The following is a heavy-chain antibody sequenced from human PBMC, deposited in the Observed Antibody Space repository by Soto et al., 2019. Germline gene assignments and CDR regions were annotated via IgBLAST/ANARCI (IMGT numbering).Heavy chain of an antibody. CDR3: ARGARSSIAARFNSWFDP. CDR2: INHSGST. J-gene: IGHJ5*02. Sequence: ETLSLTCAVYGGSFSGYYWSWIRQPPGKGLEWIGEINHSGSTNYNPSLKSRVTISVDTSKNQFSLKLSSVTAADTAVYYCARGARSSIAARFNSWFDPWGQGTLVTVSS. CDR1: GGSFSGYY. V-gene: IGHV4-34*01. D-gene: IGHD6-6*01.